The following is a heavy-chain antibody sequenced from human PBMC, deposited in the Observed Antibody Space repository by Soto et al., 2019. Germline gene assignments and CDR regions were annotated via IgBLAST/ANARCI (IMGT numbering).Heavy chain of an antibody. Sequence: HPGGSLGLSCAASGFTFSSYSMYWVRQATGKGLEWVSYISSSSSTIYYADSVKGRFTISRDNAKNSLYLQMNSLRAEDTAVYYCARDSVPFYVFLSGYPADFHYCCPGPLFSV. V-gene: IGHV3-48*01. CDR3: ARDSVPFYVFLSGYPADFHY. J-gene: IGHJ4*02. CDR1: GFTFSSYS. D-gene: IGHD3-3*01. CDR2: ISSSSSTI.